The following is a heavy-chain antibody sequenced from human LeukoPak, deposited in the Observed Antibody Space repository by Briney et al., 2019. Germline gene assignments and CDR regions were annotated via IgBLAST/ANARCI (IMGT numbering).Heavy chain of an antibody. V-gene: IGHV4-34*01. J-gene: IGHJ4*02. Sequence: SETLSLTCAVYGGSFSGYYWSWIRQPPGKGLKWIGEINHSGSTNYNPSLKSRVTISVDTSKNQFSLKLSSVTAADTAVYYCARNPPYGSGSYYSNFDYWGQGTLVTVSS. CDR1: GGSFSGYY. D-gene: IGHD3-10*01. CDR2: INHSGST. CDR3: ARNPPYGSGSYYSNFDY.